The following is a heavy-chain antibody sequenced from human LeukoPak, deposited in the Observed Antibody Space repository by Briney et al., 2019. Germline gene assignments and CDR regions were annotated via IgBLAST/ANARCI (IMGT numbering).Heavy chain of an antibody. V-gene: IGHV4-30-2*01. CDR2: IYRSGST. J-gene: IGHJ4*02. CDR3: ARDRGGTGRD. CDR1: GGSISSGGYY. D-gene: IGHD1-1*01. Sequence: PSETLSLTCTVSGGSISSGGYYWSWIRQPPGKGLEWIGYIYRSGSTYYNPSLKSRVTISVDRSKNQFSLKLSSVTAADTAVYYCARDRGGTGRDWGQGTLVTVSS.